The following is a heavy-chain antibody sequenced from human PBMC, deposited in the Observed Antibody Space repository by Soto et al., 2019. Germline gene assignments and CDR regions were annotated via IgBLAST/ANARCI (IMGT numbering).Heavy chain of an antibody. V-gene: IGHV4-39*01. CDR3: ARINKGYGTDS. J-gene: IGHJ4*02. CDR1: GGSISSSSYY. D-gene: IGHD5-18*01. CDR2: IDYTGNT. Sequence: QLQLQESGPGLVKPSETLSLTCSVSGGSISSSSYYGGCIRQPPGKGLEWIASIDYTGNTFYNPSLTSRVTISVDTSKNQFSLKVTSVTAADTAVYYCARINKGYGTDSWGQGTLVTVSS.